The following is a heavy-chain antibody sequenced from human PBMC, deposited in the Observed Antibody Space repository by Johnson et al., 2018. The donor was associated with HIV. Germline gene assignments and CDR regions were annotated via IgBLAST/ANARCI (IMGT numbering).Heavy chain of an antibody. CDR2: IKQDGREK. CDR3: ARDSTLYMVTAFDI. Sequence: VQLVESGGGLVQPGGSLRLSCAVSGFTFSDYWMSWVRQAPGKGLEWVANIKQDGREKYYVDSVKGRFTISRDNAKNSLYLQMNSLRADDTAVYYCARDSTLYMVTAFDIWGQGTMVTVSS. V-gene: IGHV3-7*01. CDR1: GFTFSDYW. D-gene: IGHD2/OR15-2a*01. J-gene: IGHJ3*02.